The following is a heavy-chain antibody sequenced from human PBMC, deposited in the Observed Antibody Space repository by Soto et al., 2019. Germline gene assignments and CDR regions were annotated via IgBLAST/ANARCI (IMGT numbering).Heavy chain of an antibody. V-gene: IGHV1-69*13. Sequence: SVKVSCKASGYTFTSYGISWVRQAPGQGLEWMGGIIPIYGTANYAQKFQGRVTITADESTSTAYMELSSLRSEDTAVYYCASDLANHDYEGSDYWGQGTLVTVSS. CDR3: ASDLANHDYEGSDY. CDR2: IIPIYGTA. D-gene: IGHD4-17*01. CDR1: GYTFTSYG. J-gene: IGHJ4*02.